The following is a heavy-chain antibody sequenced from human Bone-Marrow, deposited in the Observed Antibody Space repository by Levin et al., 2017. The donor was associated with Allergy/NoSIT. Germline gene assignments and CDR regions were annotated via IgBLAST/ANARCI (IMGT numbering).Heavy chain of an antibody. CDR2: TYYRSKWYN. Sequence: SQTLSLTCAISGDSVSSNNAAWNWIRQSPSRGLEWLGRTYYRSKWYNDYAVSVKSRITINPDTSKNQFSLQLSSVTPEDTAVYFCAAERHSLDYNGNWFDYWGQGTLVTVSS. CDR1: GDSVSSNNAA. D-gene: IGHD1-1*01. V-gene: IGHV6-1*01. CDR3: AAERHSLDYNGNWFDY. J-gene: IGHJ4*02.